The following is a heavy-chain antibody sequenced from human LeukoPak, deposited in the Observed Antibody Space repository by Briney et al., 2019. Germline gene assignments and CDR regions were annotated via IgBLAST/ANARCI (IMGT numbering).Heavy chain of an antibody. CDR2: INHSGST. CDR3: ARVPYYYDSSGYDAFDI. CDR1: GGSFSGYY. Sequence: SETLSLTCAVYGGSFSGYYWSWIRQPPGKGLEWIGEINHSGSTNYNPSLKSRVTILVDTSKNQFSLKLSSVTAADTAVYYCARVPYYYDSSGYDAFDIWGQGTMVTVSS. V-gene: IGHV4-34*01. J-gene: IGHJ3*02. D-gene: IGHD3-22*01.